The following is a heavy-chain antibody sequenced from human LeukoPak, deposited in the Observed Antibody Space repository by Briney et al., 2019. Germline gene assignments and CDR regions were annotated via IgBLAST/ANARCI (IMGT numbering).Heavy chain of an antibody. CDR1: GGSISSYY. Sequence: PSETLSLTCTVSGGSISSYYLSWIRQPPGKGLEWIGYIYTSGSTNYNPSLKSRVTISVDTSKNQFSLKLSSVTAADTAVYYCARRVSPNWFDPWGQGTLVTVSS. V-gene: IGHV4-4*09. D-gene: IGHD4-11*01. CDR2: IYTSGST. CDR3: ARRVSPNWFDP. J-gene: IGHJ5*02.